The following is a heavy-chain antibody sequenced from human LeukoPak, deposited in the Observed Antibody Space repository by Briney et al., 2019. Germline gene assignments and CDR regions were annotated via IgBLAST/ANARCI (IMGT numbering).Heavy chain of an antibody. CDR1: GGPFSSYA. Sequence: SVKVSCKASGGPFSSYAISWVRQAPGQGLEWMGGIIPIFGTANYAQKFQGRVTITTDESTSTAYMEPSSLRSEDTAVYYCARGTTVTTYAEYFQHWGQGTLVTVSS. CDR2: IIPIFGTA. D-gene: IGHD4-17*01. V-gene: IGHV1-69*05. J-gene: IGHJ1*01. CDR3: ARGTTVTTYAEYFQH.